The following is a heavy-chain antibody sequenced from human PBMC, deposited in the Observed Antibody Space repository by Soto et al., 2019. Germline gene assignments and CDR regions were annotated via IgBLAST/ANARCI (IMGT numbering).Heavy chain of an antibody. Sequence: GGSLRLSCAASGFTFSSYAMHWVRQAPGKGLEWVAVISYDGSNKYYADSVKGRFTISRDNSKNTLYLQMNSLRAEDTAVYYCARPSRLLSSWPNYYYYGMDVWGQGTTVTVSS. V-gene: IGHV3-30-3*01. CDR2: ISYDGSNK. CDR3: ARPSRLLSSWPNYYYYGMDV. D-gene: IGHD6-13*01. CDR1: GFTFSSYA. J-gene: IGHJ6*02.